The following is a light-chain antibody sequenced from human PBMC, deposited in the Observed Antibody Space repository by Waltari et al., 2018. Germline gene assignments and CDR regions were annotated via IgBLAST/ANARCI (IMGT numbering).Light chain of an antibody. J-gene: IGLJ2*01. CDR3: SSQSSNDVVL. CDR1: SNDVGGYNS. Sequence: QSALTQPASVSGSPGQSVTIFCAATSNDVGGYNSVSWYQEYPGPAPRVIIYDVSDPPSVVSDRFSGSKSGNTASLTISGLQAEDEADYYCSSQSSNDVVLFGGGTKLTVL. CDR2: DVS. V-gene: IGLV2-14*01.